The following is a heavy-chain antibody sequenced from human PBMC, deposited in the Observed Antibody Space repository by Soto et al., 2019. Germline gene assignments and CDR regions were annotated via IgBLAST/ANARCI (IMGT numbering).Heavy chain of an antibody. V-gene: IGHV4-4*02. J-gene: IGHJ4*02. Sequence: QVQLQESGPGLVKSSGTLSLTCGVSGDSISSSKWWSWVRQPPGKGLEWIGEIFHTGSTNYNPSLNRRVTISVDKSKNQFSLRLSSVTAADTAVYYCAYNPGWYRIDNWGQGSLVTVSS. CDR3: AYNPGWYRIDN. CDR2: IFHTGST. CDR1: GDSISSSKW. D-gene: IGHD6-19*01.